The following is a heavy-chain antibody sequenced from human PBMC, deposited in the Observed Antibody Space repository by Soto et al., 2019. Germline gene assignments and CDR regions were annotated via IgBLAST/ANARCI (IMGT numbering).Heavy chain of an antibody. V-gene: IGHV3-23*01. J-gene: IGHJ4*02. CDR3: AKDRLAGGFDY. CDR1: GFTFSNYA. Sequence: GVSPXLSCAASGFTFSNYAMSWVRQAPGKGLEWVSLVSATAGTTYYTDSVKGRFTISRDNSRNTVYLQMNSLRADDTAVYYCAKDRLAGGFDYWGQGTLVTVSS. CDR2: VSATAGTT. D-gene: IGHD3-16*01.